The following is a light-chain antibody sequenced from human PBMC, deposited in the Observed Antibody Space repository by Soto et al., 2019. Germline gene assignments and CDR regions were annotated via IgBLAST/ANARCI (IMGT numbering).Light chain of an antibody. J-gene: IGKJ1*01. CDR1: QSISNW. CDR3: QDYTSYS. V-gene: IGKV1-5*01. CDR2: HAS. Sequence: DIHMTHKPSTLPASVRDMVAITCRTSQSISNWLDWYQQNPGTAPKLLIYHASTLESGVPSRGSGSGSGLKFTLTISGLQADAVENYYWQDYTSYSFGQGTMVDIK.